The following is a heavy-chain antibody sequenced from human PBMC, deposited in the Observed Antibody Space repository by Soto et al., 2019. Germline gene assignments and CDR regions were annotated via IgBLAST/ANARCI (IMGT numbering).Heavy chain of an antibody. CDR1: GFTFSDHY. J-gene: IGHJ6*02. V-gene: IGHV3-72*01. Sequence: PGGSLRLSCAASGFTFSDHYMDWVRQAPGKGLEWVGRIRNKAKSYTSEYGASVKGRFTISRDDSKKSLYLQMNSLKTEDTAVYYCARGATVTTNYYYGLDVWGQGTTVTVSS. CDR2: IRNKAKSYTS. CDR3: ARGATVTTNYYYGLDV. D-gene: IGHD4-4*01.